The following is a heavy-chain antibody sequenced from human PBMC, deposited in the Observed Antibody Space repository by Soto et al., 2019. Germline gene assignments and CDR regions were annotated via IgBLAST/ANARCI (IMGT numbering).Heavy chain of an antibody. CDR1: GYTFTGYY. Sequence: GASVKVSCKASGYTFTGYYMHWVRQAPGQGLEWMGWINPNSGGTNYAQKYQGWVTMTRDTSISTAYMELSRLRSDDTAVFYCARDHNYSYSSSALGPMDVWGKGTTVTVSS. V-gene: IGHV1-2*04. CDR2: INPNSGGT. CDR3: ARDHNYSYSSSALGPMDV. J-gene: IGHJ6*04. D-gene: IGHD6-6*01.